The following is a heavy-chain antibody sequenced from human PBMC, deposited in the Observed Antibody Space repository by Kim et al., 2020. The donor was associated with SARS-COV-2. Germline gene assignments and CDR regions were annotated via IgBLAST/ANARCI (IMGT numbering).Heavy chain of an antibody. CDR2: IWYDGSNK. CDR3: ARDRVRGAMVRDCWFDP. D-gene: IGHD3-10*01. J-gene: IGHJ5*02. V-gene: IGHV3-33*01. CDR1: GFTFSSYG. Sequence: GGSLRLSCAASGFTFSSYGMHWVRQAPGKGLEWVAVIWYDGSNKYYADSVKGRFTISRDNSKNTLYLQMNSLRAEDTAVYYCARDRVRGAMVRDCWFDPWGQGTLVTVSS.